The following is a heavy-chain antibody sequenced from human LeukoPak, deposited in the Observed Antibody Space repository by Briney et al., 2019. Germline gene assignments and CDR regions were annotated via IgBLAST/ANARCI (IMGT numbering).Heavy chain of an antibody. CDR3: AREQQQWLVRDRGAFDI. Sequence: SETLSLTCTVSGGSISSYYWSWIRQPPGKGLEWIGYIYYSGSTNYNPSLKSRVTISVDTSKNQFSLKLSSVTAADTAVYYCAREQQQWLVRDRGAFDIWGQGTMVTVSS. V-gene: IGHV4-59*12. CDR1: GGSISSYY. D-gene: IGHD6-19*01. J-gene: IGHJ3*02. CDR2: IYYSGST.